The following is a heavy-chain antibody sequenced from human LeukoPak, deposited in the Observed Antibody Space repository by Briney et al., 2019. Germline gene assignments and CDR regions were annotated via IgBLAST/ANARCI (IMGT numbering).Heavy chain of an antibody. D-gene: IGHD2/OR15-2a*01. CDR2: ISYDGSNK. Sequence: GGSLRLSCAASGFTFSSYGMHWVRQAPGKGLEWVAVISYDGSNKYYADSVKGRFTISRDNSKNTLYLQMNSLRAEDTAVYYCAKDSLLYPWSLGGWGQGTVVTVSS. CDR3: AKDSLLYPWSLGG. J-gene: IGHJ3*01. CDR1: GFTFSSYG. V-gene: IGHV3-30*18.